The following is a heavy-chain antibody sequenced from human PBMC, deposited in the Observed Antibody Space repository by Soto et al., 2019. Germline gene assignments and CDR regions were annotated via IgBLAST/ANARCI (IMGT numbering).Heavy chain of an antibody. V-gene: IGHV1-2*02. D-gene: IGHD2-2*01. J-gene: IGHJ6*02. Sequence: ASVKVSCKASGYTFNGYYIHWVRQAPGQGPEWMGWINPNSGGTNSAQKFQGRATMTRDTSISTAYMELSRLRSDDTAVYYCARGDCSTTRCYERTYYYYGMDVWGQGTTVTVSS. CDR2: INPNSGGT. CDR1: GYTFNGYY. CDR3: ARGDCSTTRCYERTYYYYGMDV.